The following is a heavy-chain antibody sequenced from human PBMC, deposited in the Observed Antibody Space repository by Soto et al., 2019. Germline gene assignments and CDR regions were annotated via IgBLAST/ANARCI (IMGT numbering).Heavy chain of an antibody. V-gene: IGHV3-53*01. CDR2: IYSGGST. CDR1: GGTFSSYA. J-gene: IGHJ3*02. D-gene: IGHD3-10*01. Sequence: VQLVQSGAEVKKPGSSVKVSCKASGGTFSSYAISWVRQAPGKGLEWVSVIYSGGSTYYADSVKGRFTISRDNSKNTLYLQMNSLRAEDTAVYYCARDSSLVTMVRGVKDAFDIWGQGTMVTVSS. CDR3: ARDSSLVTMVRGVKDAFDI.